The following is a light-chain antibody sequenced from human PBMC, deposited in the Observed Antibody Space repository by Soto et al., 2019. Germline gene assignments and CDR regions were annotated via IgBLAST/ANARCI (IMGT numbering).Light chain of an antibody. Sequence: QSVLTQPPSVSGAPGQRVTISCTGSSSNIGAGYDVHWYQQLPGTAPKLLIYGNSNRPSGVPDRFSGSKSGTSASLANTGVRGGDGGGYYCQSYDSSLSGWVFGGGTKLTVL. CDR1: SSNIGAGYD. CDR2: GNS. CDR3: QSYDSSLSGWV. V-gene: IGLV1-40*01. J-gene: IGLJ3*02.